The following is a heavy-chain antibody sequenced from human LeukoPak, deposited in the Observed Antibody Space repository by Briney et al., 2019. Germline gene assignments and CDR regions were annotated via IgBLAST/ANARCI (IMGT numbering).Heavy chain of an antibody. CDR1: GYSFTSYW. J-gene: IGHJ5*02. D-gene: IGHD6-13*01. CDR2: IYPGDPDT. Sequence: GESLKISCKGSGYSFTSYWIGWVRQMPGKGLEWMGIIYPGDPDTRYSPSFQGQVTISADKSISTAYLQWSSLKASDTAMYYCAITYSSLSFSFDPWGQGTLVTVSS. CDR3: AITYSSLSFSFDP. V-gene: IGHV5-51*01.